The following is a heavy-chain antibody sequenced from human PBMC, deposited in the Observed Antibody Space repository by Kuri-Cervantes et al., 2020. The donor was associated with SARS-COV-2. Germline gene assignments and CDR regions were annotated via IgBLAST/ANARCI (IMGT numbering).Heavy chain of an antibody. J-gene: IGHJ4*02. CDR1: GFTFSSYA. CDR2: VSSSGGST. Sequence: GESLKISCAASGFTFSSYAMSWVRQAPGKGLEWVSAVSSSGGSTYYADSVKGRFTISRDNSKNTLYLQMNSLRAEDTAVYYCAKDRRWVGAEKYYFDYWGQGTLVTVSS. CDR3: AKDRRWVGAEKYYFDY. V-gene: IGHV3-23*01. D-gene: IGHD1-26*01.